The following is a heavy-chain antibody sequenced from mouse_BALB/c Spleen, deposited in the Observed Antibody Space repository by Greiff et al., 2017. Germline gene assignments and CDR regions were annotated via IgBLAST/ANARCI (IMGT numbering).Heavy chain of an antibody. D-gene: IGHD3-3*01. CDR3: TRGGPY. CDR1: GYTFTSYW. J-gene: IGHJ2*01. V-gene: IGHV1-69*02. CDR2: IYPSDSYT. Sequence: QVQLQQSGAELVRPGASVKLSCKASGYTFTSYWINWVKQRPGQGLEWIGNIYPSDSYTNYNQKFKDKATLTVDKSSSTAYMQLSSPTSEDSAVYYCTRGGPYWGQGTTLTVSS.